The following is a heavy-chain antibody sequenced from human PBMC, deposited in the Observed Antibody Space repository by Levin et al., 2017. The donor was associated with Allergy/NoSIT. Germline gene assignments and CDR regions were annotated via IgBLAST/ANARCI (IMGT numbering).Heavy chain of an antibody. CDR1: GGSFSGYY. J-gene: IGHJ4*02. CDR2: INHSGST. D-gene: IGHD3-10*01. CDR3: ARGPYYYGSGSYRQVRKIDY. Sequence: SETLSLTCAVYGGSFSGYYWSWIRQPPGKGLEWIGEINHSGSTNYNPSLKSRVTISVDTSKNQFSLKLSSVTAADTAVYYCARGPYYYGSGSYRQVRKIDYWGQGTLVTVSS. V-gene: IGHV4-34*01.